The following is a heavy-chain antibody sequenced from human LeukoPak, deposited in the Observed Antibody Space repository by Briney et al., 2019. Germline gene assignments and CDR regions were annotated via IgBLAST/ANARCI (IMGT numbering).Heavy chain of an antibody. V-gene: IGHV3-74*01. D-gene: IGHD3-3*01. CDR2: INTDGSST. J-gene: IGHJ6*03. CDR1: GFTFSRYW. Sequence: GGSLRLSCAASGFTFSRYWLHWGRQAPGTGLAGVSRINTDGSSTSYADSVKGRFTISRDNAKNTLYLQMNSLTAEDTAVYYCARDGSIFGVGNYYYYMDVWGKGTTVTVSS. CDR3: ARDGSIFGVGNYYYYMDV.